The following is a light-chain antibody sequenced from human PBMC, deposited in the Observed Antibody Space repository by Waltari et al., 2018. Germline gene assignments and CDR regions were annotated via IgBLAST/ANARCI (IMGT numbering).Light chain of an antibody. CDR3: SSYTSSSVYV. J-gene: IGLJ1*01. Sequence: QSALTQPAPVSGSPGQSITISCTGTSSHVGGYNYVSWYQQHPGKAPKLMIYDVSNRPSGVSNRFSGSKSGNTASLTISGLQAEDEADYYCSSYTSSSVYVFGTGTKVTVL. V-gene: IGLV2-14*01. CDR2: DVS. CDR1: SSHVGGYNY.